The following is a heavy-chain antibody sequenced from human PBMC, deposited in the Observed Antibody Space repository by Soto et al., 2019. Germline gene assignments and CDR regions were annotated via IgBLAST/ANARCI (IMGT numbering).Heavy chain of an antibody. J-gene: IGHJ4*02. V-gene: IGHV3-23*01. CDR1: GLIFSDYA. CDR2: ISGSGDKT. CDR3: AKDRFGIVGPVDY. D-gene: IGHD1-26*01. Sequence: GGSLRHSCAASGLIFSDYAMSWVRQAPGKGLECVACISGSGDKTFYADSVKGRFTISRDNSKNTVSLHMNSLRVDDTAVYFCAKDRFGIVGPVDYWGPGTLVTVSS.